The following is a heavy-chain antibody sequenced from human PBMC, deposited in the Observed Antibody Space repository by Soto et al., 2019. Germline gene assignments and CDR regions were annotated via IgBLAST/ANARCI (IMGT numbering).Heavy chain of an antibody. V-gene: IGHV3-23*01. CDR2: ISGNGGST. CDR3: AKRPASIITFDY. D-gene: IGHD2-2*01. CDR1: GFTFSNYA. Sequence: EVQLLDSGGGLVQPGGSLRLSCAASGFTFSNYAMSWVRQAPGKGLEWVSTISGNGGSTYYADSVKGRFTISRDNSMNMLFLQINSLRDDDSAVYYCAKRPASIITFDYWGQGTPVTVSS. J-gene: IGHJ4*02.